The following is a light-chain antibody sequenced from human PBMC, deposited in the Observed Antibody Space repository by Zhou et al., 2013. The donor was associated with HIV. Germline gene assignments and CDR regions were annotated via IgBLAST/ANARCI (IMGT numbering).Light chain of an antibody. CDR3: QQYNHYPPT. Sequence: IQMTQSPSTLSASVGDRVTITCRASQNINSWLAWYQQKPGKAPKFLIYKASNLQSGVPSRFSGSGSGTEFILTISSLQPDDFATYYCQQYNHYPPTFGQGTKLEIK. J-gene: IGKJ2*01. V-gene: IGKV1-5*03. CDR2: KAS. CDR1: QNINSW.